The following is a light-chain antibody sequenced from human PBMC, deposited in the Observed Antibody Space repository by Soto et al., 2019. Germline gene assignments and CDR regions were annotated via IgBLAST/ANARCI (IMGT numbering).Light chain of an antibody. V-gene: IGLV2-23*03. CDR2: EGS. CDR3: CSYAGSSTFANYV. J-gene: IGLJ1*01. Sequence: QSALTQPASVSGSPGQSITISCTGTSSDVGSYNLVSWYQQHPGKAPKLMIYEGSKRPSGVSNRFSGSKSGNTASLTISGLQAEEEADYSCCSYAGSSTFANYVFGTGTKGTVL. CDR1: SSDVGSYNL.